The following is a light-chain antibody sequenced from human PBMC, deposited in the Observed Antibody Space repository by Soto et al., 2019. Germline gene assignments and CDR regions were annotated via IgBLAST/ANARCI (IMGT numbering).Light chain of an antibody. CDR2: GAS. Sequence: DIVLTQSPGTLSLSPGETATLSCRASQSVRTSYFAWYQQKAGHAPRLLIYGASSRATGIPDRFSGSGSGKDFALTISRLEPEDFAVYYWQQYGSSPWTFGQGTKVEIK. CDR3: QQYGSSPWT. V-gene: IGKV3-20*01. J-gene: IGKJ1*01. CDR1: QSVRTSY.